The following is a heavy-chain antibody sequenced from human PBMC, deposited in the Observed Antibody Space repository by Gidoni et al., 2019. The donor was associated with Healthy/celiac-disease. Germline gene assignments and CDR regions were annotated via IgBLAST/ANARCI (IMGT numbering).Heavy chain of an antibody. CDR1: GGSISSYY. Sequence: PGLVKPSETLSLTCTVSGGSISSYYWSWIRQPPGKGLEWIGYIYYSGSTNYNPSLKSRVTISVDTSKNQFSLKLSSVTAADTAVYYCATYSAATSPYSSSWYGDAFDIWGQGTMVTVSS. J-gene: IGHJ3*02. CDR3: ATYSAATSPYSSSWYGDAFDI. CDR2: IYYSGST. V-gene: IGHV4-59*08. D-gene: IGHD6-13*01.